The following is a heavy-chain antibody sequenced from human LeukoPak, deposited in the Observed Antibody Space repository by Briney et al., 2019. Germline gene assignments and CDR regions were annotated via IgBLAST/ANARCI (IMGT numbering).Heavy chain of an antibody. CDR3: ARRYDFWSGYPPPLDY. CDR1: GGSISSSHW. V-gene: IGHV4/OR15-8*02. Sequence: SETLSLTCTVSGGSISSSHWWTWVRQSPERGLEWIGEIYHSGSANYNPSLKSRVTISIDKTKKQFSLKLTSLTAADTAVYYCARRYDFWSGYPPPLDYWGQGTLVTVSS. CDR2: IYHSGSA. D-gene: IGHD3-3*01. J-gene: IGHJ4*02.